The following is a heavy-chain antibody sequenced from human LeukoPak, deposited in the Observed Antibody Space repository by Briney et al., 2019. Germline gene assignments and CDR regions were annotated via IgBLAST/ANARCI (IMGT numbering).Heavy chain of an antibody. J-gene: IGHJ2*01. D-gene: IGHD2-15*01. CDR2: IIPIFGTA. CDR1: GGTFSSYA. Sequence: SVKVSCKASGGTFSSYAISWVRQAPGQGLEWMGGIIPIFGTANYAQKFQGRVTITADESTSTSYMELSSLRPEDTAVYYCAREIPPFEYCSGGSCPYWYFDLWGRGTLVTVSS. CDR3: AREIPPFEYCSGGSCPYWYFDL. V-gene: IGHV1-69*13.